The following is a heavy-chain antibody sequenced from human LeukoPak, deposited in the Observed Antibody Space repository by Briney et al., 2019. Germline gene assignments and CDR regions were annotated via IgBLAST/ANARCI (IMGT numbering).Heavy chain of an antibody. D-gene: IGHD3-9*01. CDR3: ARDYHSPNFDWLLGYYYYGMDV. Sequence: GGSLRLSCAVSGITLSNYGMSRVRQAPGKGLEWVAGISDSGGSTNYADSVKGRFTISRDNSKNTLYLQMNSLRAEDTAVYYCARDYHSPNFDWLLGYYYYGMDVWGQGTTVTVSS. CDR1: GITLSNYG. CDR2: ISDSGGST. V-gene: IGHV3-23*01. J-gene: IGHJ6*02.